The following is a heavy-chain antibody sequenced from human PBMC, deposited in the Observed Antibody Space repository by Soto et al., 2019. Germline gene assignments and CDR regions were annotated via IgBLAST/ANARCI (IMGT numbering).Heavy chain of an antibody. J-gene: IGHJ4*02. CDR1: GFTFSSYG. CDR2: ISYDGSNN. Sequence: QVQLVESGGAVVQPGTSLRLSSAACGFTFSSYGMYWVREAPGKGLEWVAAISYDGSNNYHADSVKGRFTISRDNSKNTLYLQLNSLRTEDTAVYYCAKDIVKYTYGACAYWGQGVLVTVSS. V-gene: IGHV3-30*18. CDR3: AKDIVKYTYGACAY. D-gene: IGHD5-18*01.